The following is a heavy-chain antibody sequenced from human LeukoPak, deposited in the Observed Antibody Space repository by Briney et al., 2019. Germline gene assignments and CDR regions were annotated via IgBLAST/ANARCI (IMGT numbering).Heavy chain of an antibody. CDR2: IKEDGSEK. D-gene: IGHD6-13*01. Sequence: GGSLRLFCAASGFTFSNYWMSWVRQAPGKGLVWVANIKEDGSEKYYVDSVKGRFTISRDNARNSLYLQMNSLRAEDTAVYYCASGRQLGYWGQGTLVTVSS. J-gene: IGHJ4*02. CDR3: ASGRQLGY. V-gene: IGHV3-7*01. CDR1: GFTFSNYW.